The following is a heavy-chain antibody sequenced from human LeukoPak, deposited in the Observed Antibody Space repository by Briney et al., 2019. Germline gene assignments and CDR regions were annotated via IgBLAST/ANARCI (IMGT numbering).Heavy chain of an antibody. CDR3: ARGEGARDGYNYAGPFYFDY. D-gene: IGHD5-24*01. V-gene: IGHV4-34*01. CDR1: GGPFSDYY. CDR2: INHSGST. J-gene: IGHJ4*02. Sequence: PSETLSLTCAVYGGPFSDYYWSWIRQPPGKGLEWIGKINHSGSTNYSPSLKSRVTISIDTSKNQFSLKLNSMTAADTAVYYCARGEGARDGYNYAGPFYFDYWGQGILVTVYS.